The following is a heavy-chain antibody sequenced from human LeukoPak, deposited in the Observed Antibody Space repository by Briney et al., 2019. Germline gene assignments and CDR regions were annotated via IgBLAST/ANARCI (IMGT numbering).Heavy chain of an antibody. CDR3: ASRNPGSDYGMDV. V-gene: IGHV1-69*04. CDR1: GGTFSSYA. D-gene: IGHD1-14*01. Sequence: SVKVSCKASGGTFSSYAISWVRQAPGQGLEWMGRIIPILGIANYAQKFQGRVTITADKSTSTAYMELSSLRSEDTAVYYCASRNPGSDYGMDVWGQGTTVTVSS. CDR2: IIPILGIA. J-gene: IGHJ6*02.